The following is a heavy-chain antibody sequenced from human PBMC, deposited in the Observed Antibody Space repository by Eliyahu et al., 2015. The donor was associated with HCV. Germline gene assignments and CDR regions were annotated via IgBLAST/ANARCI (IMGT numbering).Heavy chain of an antibody. V-gene: IGHV3-23*01. J-gene: IGHJ4*02. CDR1: GFTFSNYA. Sequence: EVQLLESGGALVQTGGSLGLSCAASGFTFSNYAMSWVRQAPGKGLEWVSSISSSGSSTYFADSVKGRFSISRDNSNNTLYLQMNSLRAEDTAVYYCAKDIRSGSFYKGYFDSWGQGTLVTVSS. CDR2: ISSSGSST. CDR3: AKDIRSGSFYKGYFDS. D-gene: IGHD3-10*01.